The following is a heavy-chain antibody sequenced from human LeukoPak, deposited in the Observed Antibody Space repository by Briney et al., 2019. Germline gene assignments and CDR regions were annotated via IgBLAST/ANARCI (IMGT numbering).Heavy chain of an antibody. CDR1: GGSISSSSYY. J-gene: IGHJ6*03. CDR3: ANQGPIYYYYMDV. V-gene: IGHV4-39*07. CDR2: IYYSGST. Sequence: PSETLSLTCTVSGGSISSSSYYWGWIRQPPGKGLEWIGSIYYSGSTYYNPSLKSRVTISVDTSKNQFSLKLSSVTAADTAVYYCANQGPIYYYYMDVWGKGTTVTVSS.